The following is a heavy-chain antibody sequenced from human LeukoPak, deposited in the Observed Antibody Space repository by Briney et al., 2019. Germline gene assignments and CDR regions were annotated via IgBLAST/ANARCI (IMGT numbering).Heavy chain of an antibody. CDR2: ISYDGDNK. J-gene: IGHJ4*02. CDR1: GFTFSAYA. D-gene: IGHD4-17*01. V-gene: IGHV3-30-3*01. Sequence: GRCLRLSCAATGFTFSAYAMLWVRQAPGKGLEWVAIISYDGDNKYYADSVKGRFTISRDNSKDTLFVQLSSLRAEDTAVYFCARDAGNAYVDSGSKTRFDYWLQGT. CDR3: ARDAGNAYVDSGSKTRFDY.